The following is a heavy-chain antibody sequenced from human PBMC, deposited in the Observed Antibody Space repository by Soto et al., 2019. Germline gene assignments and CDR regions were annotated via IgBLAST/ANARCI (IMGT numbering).Heavy chain of an antibody. CDR3: ARHRNGCNPLDY. CDR2: IHPSDSDT. J-gene: IGHJ4*02. CDR1: GFSLTTYW. D-gene: IGHD6-19*01. V-gene: IGHV5-51*01. Sequence: PGESLKISCEASGFSLTTYWIGWVRQMPGKGLEWMGIIHPSDSDTRYSPSFQGQVTISADKSISTAYLQWSSLKASDTAIYYCARHRNGCNPLDYWGQGTLVTISS.